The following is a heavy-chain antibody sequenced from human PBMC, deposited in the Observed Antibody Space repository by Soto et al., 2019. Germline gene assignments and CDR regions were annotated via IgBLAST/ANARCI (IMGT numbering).Heavy chain of an antibody. CDR3: STAGQWYFWTASYFEH. D-gene: IGHD3-3*01. CDR2: VESKTDAGTT. J-gene: IGHJ4*02. V-gene: IGHV3-15*04. Sequence: KPGGSLRLSCAASGFTFSNAWMTWVRQAPGKGLEWVGRVESKTDAGTTDYAASVKGRFIISRDDSKDILYLEMNSLKTDDTGVYYCSTAGQWYFWTASYFEHWGQGTPVTVSS. CDR1: GFTFSNAW.